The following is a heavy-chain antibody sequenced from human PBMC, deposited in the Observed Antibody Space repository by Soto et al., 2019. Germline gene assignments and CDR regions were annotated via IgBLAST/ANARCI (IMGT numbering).Heavy chain of an antibody. J-gene: IGHJ6*02. CDR2: IWYDGSNK. V-gene: IGHV3-33*01. Sequence: QVQLVESGGGVVQPGRSLRLSCAASGFTFSSYGMHWVRQAPGKGLEWVAVIWYDGSNKYYADSVKGRFTISRDNSKNTLYLQMNSLRAEDTAVYYCARDRGYYGMDVWGQGTTVTVSS. CDR3: ARDRGYYGMDV. CDR1: GFTFSSYG.